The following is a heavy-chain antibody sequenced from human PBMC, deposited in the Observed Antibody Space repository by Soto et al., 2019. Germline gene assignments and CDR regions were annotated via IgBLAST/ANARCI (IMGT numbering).Heavy chain of an antibody. Sequence: QLQESGPGLVKPSETLSLTCTVSGDSISSSSYYWGWIRQPPGKGLEWIGSIYFGGSTYYKTSLKSRVTISVDTSKNQFSLKLSSVTAAETAVYYCVRDSFGDHNWFDPWGQGTLVTVSS. CDR2: IYFGGST. J-gene: IGHJ5*02. CDR3: VRDSFGDHNWFDP. CDR1: GDSISSSSYY. V-gene: IGHV4-39*02. D-gene: IGHD3-10*01.